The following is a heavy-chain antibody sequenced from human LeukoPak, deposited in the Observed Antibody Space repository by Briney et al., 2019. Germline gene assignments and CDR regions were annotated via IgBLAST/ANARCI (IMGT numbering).Heavy chain of an antibody. D-gene: IGHD1-1*01. V-gene: IGHV3-49*04. CDR3: SRDSHGDDVYDY. Sequence: PGGSLRLSCTVSGFTFEDFAMTWVRQAPGKGLEWVGFIRRRSYGGTTDYAPSVKGRLTISIDDSKNIAFLQMNSLKTEDTAIYFCSRDSHGDDVYDYWGQGTLVTVSS. J-gene: IGHJ4*02. CDR1: GFTFEDFA. CDR2: IRRRSYGGTT.